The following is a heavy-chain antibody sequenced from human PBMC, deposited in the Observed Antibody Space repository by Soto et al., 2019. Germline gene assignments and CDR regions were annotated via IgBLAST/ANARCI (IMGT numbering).Heavy chain of an antibody. CDR2: ISAYNGNT. J-gene: IGHJ6*02. CDR1: GYTFTSYG. D-gene: IGHD3-3*01. V-gene: IGHV1-18*01. Sequence: QVQLVQSGAEVKKPGASVKVSCKASGYTFTSYGISWVRQAPGQGLEWMGWISAYNGNTNYAQKLQGRVTMTTDTSTSTAYMELRSLRSDDTAVYYCARDPNKFIDFWSGSHFLIYYGMDVWGQGTTVTVSS. CDR3: ARDPNKFIDFWSGSHFLIYYGMDV.